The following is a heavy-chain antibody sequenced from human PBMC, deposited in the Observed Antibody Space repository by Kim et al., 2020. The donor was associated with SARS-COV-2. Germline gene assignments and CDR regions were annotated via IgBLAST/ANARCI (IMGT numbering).Heavy chain of an antibody. CDR3: ARDRPIFTRDYGDYPPFDY. CDR2: INPSGGST. D-gene: IGHD4-17*01. V-gene: IGHV1-46*01. Sequence: ASVKVSCKASGYTFTSYYMHWVRQAPGQGLEWMGIINPSGGSTSYAQKFQGRVTMTRDTSTSTVYMELSSLRSEDTAVYYCARDRPIFTRDYGDYPPFDYWGQGTLVTVSS. CDR1: GYTFTSYY. J-gene: IGHJ4*02.